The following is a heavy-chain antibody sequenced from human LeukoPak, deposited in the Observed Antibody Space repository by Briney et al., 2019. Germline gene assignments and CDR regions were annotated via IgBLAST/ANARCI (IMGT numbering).Heavy chain of an antibody. D-gene: IGHD5-24*01. CDR3: ARGFLQYFDY. J-gene: IGHJ4*02. CDR2: INHNSGGT. Sequence: ASVKVSCKASGYSFTGDYIYWVRQAPRQGLEWTGWINHNSGGTNYAPKFKGRLTMTRDTSINTAYMELSRLRSDDTAVYYCARGFLQYFDYWGQGTLVTVSS. V-gene: IGHV1-2*02. CDR1: GYSFTGDY.